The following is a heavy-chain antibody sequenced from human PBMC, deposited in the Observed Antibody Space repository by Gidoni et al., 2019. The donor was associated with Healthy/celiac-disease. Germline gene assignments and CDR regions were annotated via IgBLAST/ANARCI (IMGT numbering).Heavy chain of an antibody. V-gene: IGHV1-3*01. Sequence: QVQLVQSGAEVKKPGASVKVSCKASGYTFTSYAMHWVRQAPGQRLEWMGWINAGNGNTKYSQKFQGRVTITRDTSASTAYMELSSLRSEDTAVYYCARPPNPTVGAFIWYFDLWGRGTLVTVSS. CDR1: GYTFTSYA. CDR2: INAGNGNT. D-gene: IGHD1-26*01. J-gene: IGHJ2*01. CDR3: ARPPNPTVGAFIWYFDL.